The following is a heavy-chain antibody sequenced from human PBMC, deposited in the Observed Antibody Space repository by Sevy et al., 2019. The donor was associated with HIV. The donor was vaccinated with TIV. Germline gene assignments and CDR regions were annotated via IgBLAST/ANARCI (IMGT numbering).Heavy chain of an antibody. CDR2: ISGSGGST. Sequence: GGSPRLSCAGSGFIFRSYVMSWVRQAPGKGLEWVSSISGSGGSTYYADSAKGRFTISRDNSNNVVLLEMNSLRADDTAVYYCVGIVTAGRDYWGQGTLVTVSS. D-gene: IGHD6-13*01. CDR1: GFIFRSYV. CDR3: VGIVTAGRDY. V-gene: IGHV3-23*01. J-gene: IGHJ4*02.